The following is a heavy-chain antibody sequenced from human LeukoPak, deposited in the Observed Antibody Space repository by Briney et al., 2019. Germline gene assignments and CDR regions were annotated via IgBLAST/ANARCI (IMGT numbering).Heavy chain of an antibody. D-gene: IGHD5-18*01. CDR2: FDPEDGET. V-gene: IGHV1-24*01. J-gene: IGHJ6*02. Sequence: GASVKVSCKVSGYTLTELSMHWVRQAPGRGLEWMGGFDPEDGETIYAQKFQGRVTMTRDTSISTAYMELSRLRSDDTAVYYCASRIQLWSSTPRDYYYYGMDVWGQGTTVTVSS. CDR3: ASRIQLWSSTPRDYYYYGMDV. CDR1: GYTLTELS.